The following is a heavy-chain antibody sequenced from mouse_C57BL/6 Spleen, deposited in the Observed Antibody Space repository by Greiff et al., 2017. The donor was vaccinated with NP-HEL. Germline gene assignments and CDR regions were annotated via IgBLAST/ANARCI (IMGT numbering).Heavy chain of an antibody. CDR2: ISYDGSN. CDR1: GYSITSGYY. D-gene: IGHD1-1*01. J-gene: IGHJ2*01. CDR3: ARGRVITTVVATSGYYFDY. V-gene: IGHV3-6*01. Sequence: EVQLQESGPGLVKPSQSLSLTCSVTGYSITSGYYWNWIRQFPGNKLEWMGYISYDGSNNYNPSLKNRISITRDTSKNQFFLKLNSVTTEDTATYYCARGRVITTVVATSGYYFDYWGQGTTLTVSS.